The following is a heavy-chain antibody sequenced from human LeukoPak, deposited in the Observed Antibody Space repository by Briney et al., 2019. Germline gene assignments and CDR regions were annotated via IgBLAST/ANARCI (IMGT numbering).Heavy chain of an antibody. J-gene: IGHJ6*03. D-gene: IGHD2/OR15-2a*01. V-gene: IGHV4-34*01. CDR2: INHSGST. CDR3: ARGSPVNRDYYYYYMDV. CDR1: GGSFSGYY. Sequence: SETLSLTCAVYGGSFSGYYWSWIRQPPGKGLEWIGEINHSGSTNYSPSLKSRVTISVDTSKNQFSLKLSSVTAADTAVYYCARGSPVNRDYYYYYMDVWGKGTTVTVSS.